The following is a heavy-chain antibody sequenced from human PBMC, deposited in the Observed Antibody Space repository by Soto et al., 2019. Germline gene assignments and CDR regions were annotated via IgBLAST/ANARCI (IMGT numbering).Heavy chain of an antibody. Sequence: ASVKVSCKASGYTLTDYHIHWVRQAPGQGLEFMGWINANNGGAGSTQQFQGRVTMTRDTSITTVYMELSNLRSDDTAVYYCAREGGSETLQPSYNWFDTWGQGTLVTVSS. J-gene: IGHJ5*02. CDR3: AREGGSETLQPSYNWFDT. V-gene: IGHV1-2*02. D-gene: IGHD6-25*01. CDR1: GYTLTDYH. CDR2: INANNGGA.